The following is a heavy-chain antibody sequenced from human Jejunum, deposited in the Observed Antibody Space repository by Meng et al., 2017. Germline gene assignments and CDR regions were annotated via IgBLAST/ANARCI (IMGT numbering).Heavy chain of an antibody. CDR2: IYHTGSP. CDR3: ARMDSAVHYFDY. D-gene: IGHD2-2*03. Sequence: QLQLQQSGPGLVKPSQTLSLTCALSCGSINSDGFTWSWIRQPPGKGLEWIGYIYHTGSPYYNPSLKSRLTISVDKSVNQFSLKLSSVTAADTAVYYCARMDSAVHYFDYWGQGTLVTVSS. CDR1: CGSINSDGFT. J-gene: IGHJ4*02. V-gene: IGHV4-30-2*01.